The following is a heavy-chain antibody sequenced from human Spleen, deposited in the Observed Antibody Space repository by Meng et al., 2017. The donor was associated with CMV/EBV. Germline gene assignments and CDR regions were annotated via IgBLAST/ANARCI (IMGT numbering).Heavy chain of an antibody. CDR3: ARGGAARQVEGAFDI. J-gene: IGHJ3*02. CDR1: GFTFSSYD. Sequence: GESLKISCGVSGFTFSSYDMHWVRQTPGKGLEWVACIRYDDNKYYADSVRGRFIISRDISKNTLYLKMSTLRPEDTAVYYCARGGAARQVEGAFDIWGQGTMVTASS. V-gene: IGHV3-30*02. CDR2: IRYDDNK. D-gene: IGHD6-6*01.